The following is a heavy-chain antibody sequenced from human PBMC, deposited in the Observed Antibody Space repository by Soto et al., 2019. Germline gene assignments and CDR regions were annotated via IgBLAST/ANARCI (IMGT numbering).Heavy chain of an antibody. CDR1: GGSISSYY. CDR2: IYYSGST. Sequence: SETLSLTCTVSGGSISSYYWSWIRQPPGKGLEWIGYIYYSGSTNYNPSLKSRVTISVDTSKNQFSLKLSSVTDADTAVYYCARGRNMITFGGVIVNFDYWGQGTLVTVSS. D-gene: IGHD3-16*02. J-gene: IGHJ4*02. V-gene: IGHV4-59*01. CDR3: ARGRNMITFGGVIVNFDY.